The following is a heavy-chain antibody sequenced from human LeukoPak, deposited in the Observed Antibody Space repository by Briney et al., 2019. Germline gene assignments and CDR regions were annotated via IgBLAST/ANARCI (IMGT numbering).Heavy chain of an antibody. J-gene: IGHJ5*02. V-gene: IGHV3-23*01. CDR1: GFTFSSYA. Sequence: GGSLRLSCAASGFTFSSYAMSWVRQAPGKGLEWVSAISGSGGSTYYADSVKGRFTISRDNSKNTLYLQMSSLRAEDTAVYYSAKGGSSSSRNWFDPWGQGTLVTVSS. D-gene: IGHD6-6*01. CDR2: ISGSGGST. CDR3: AKGGSSSSRNWFDP.